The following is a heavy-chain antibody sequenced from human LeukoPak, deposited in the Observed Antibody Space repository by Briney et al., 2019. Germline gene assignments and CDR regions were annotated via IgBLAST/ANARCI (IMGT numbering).Heavy chain of an antibody. CDR3: ARCGTGFVDAFDI. D-gene: IGHD1-1*01. CDR2: IYPGDSDT. J-gene: IGHJ3*02. V-gene: IGHV5-51*01. Sequence: KAGESLKISCKGSGYSFTSYWIGWVRQMPGKGLEWMGIIYPGDSDTGYSPSFQGQVTISADKSISTAYLRWSSLQASDTAMYYCARCGTGFVDAFDIWGQGTMVTVSS. CDR1: GYSFTSYW.